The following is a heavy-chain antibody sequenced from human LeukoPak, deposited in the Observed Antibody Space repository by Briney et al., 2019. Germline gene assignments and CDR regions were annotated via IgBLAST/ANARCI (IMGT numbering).Heavy chain of an antibody. Sequence: PSETLSLTCSVSGGSISSYYWSWIRQPAGKGLEWIGRIYPNGSTNYNPSLKSRVTMSVDTSKNQLSLKLSSVTAADTAVYYCARITMVRGGFRNYYYYYYMDVWGKGTTVTISS. CDR2: IYPNGST. CDR1: GGSISSYY. J-gene: IGHJ6*03. V-gene: IGHV4-4*07. CDR3: ARITMVRGGFRNYYYYYYMDV. D-gene: IGHD3-10*01.